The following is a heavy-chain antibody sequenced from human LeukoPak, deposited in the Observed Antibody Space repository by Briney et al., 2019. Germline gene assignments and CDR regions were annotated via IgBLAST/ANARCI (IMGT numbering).Heavy chain of an antibody. V-gene: IGHV4-39*01. CDR2: IYYSGST. Sequence: SETLFLTCTVSGDSISSSSYYWGWIRQPPGKGLEWIGSIYYSGSTYYNPSLKSRVTISVDTSKNQFSLKLSSVTAADTAVFYCARPRLELFPFDYWGQGTLVTVSS. J-gene: IGHJ4*02. CDR3: ARPRLELFPFDY. CDR1: GDSISSSSYY. D-gene: IGHD3-10*01.